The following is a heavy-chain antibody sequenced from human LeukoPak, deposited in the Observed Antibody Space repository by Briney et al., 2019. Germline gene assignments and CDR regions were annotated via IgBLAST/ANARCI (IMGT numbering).Heavy chain of an antibody. CDR1: GFTFDGYA. J-gene: IGHJ4*01. Sequence: GGSLRLSCAASGFTFDGYAMHWVRQAPGKGLEWVAGIRWNGGSIGYADSVKGRFTISRDNAKNSLYLQMNSLRSENLALDYWAKAGEASGGYGPCYYFDYWGQGTLVTVSS. V-gene: IGHV3-9*03. CDR2: IRWNGGSI. D-gene: IGHD3-22*01. CDR3: AKAGEASGGYGPCYYFDY.